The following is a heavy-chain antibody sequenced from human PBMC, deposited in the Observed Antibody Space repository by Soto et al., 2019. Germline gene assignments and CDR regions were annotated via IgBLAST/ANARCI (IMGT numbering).Heavy chain of an antibody. D-gene: IGHD2-2*01. CDR1: GYTFTSYD. CDR2: MNPNSGNT. Sequence: VASVKVSCKASGYTFTSYDINWVRQATGQGLEWMGWMNPNSGNTGYAQKFQGRVTMTRNTSISTAYMELSSLRSEDTAVYYCARAVKHCSSTSCYYFDYWGQGTLVTVSS. J-gene: IGHJ4*02. CDR3: ARAVKHCSSTSCYYFDY. V-gene: IGHV1-8*01.